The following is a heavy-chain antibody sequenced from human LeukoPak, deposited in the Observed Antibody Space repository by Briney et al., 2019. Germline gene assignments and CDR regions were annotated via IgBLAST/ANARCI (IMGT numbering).Heavy chain of an antibody. CDR1: GGSISSNDW. D-gene: IGHD1-26*01. V-gene: IGHV4-4*02. Sequence: SGTLSLTCAVSGGSISSNDWGSWVRQPPGKGLEWIGETYHSGSTNYNPSLKSRVTISVDKSKNQFSLKLSSVTAADTAVYYCARHANLVGGSTDWFDPWGQGTLLTVSS. J-gene: IGHJ5*02. CDR3: ARHANLVGGSTDWFDP. CDR2: TYHSGST.